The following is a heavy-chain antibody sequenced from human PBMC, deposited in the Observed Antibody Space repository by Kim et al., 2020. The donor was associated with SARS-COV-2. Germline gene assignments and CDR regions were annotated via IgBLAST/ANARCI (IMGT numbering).Heavy chain of an antibody. CDR2: INPNSGGT. J-gene: IGHJ5*02. Sequence: ASVKVSCKASGYTFTGYYMHWVRQAPGQGLEWMGWINPNSGGTNYAQKFQGRVTMTRDTSISTAYMELSRLRSDDTAVYYCARDETYYDFCSGYLPLGWFDPWGQGTLVTVSS. D-gene: IGHD3-3*01. CDR3: ARDETYYDFCSGYLPLGWFDP. V-gene: IGHV1-2*02. CDR1: GYTFTGYY.